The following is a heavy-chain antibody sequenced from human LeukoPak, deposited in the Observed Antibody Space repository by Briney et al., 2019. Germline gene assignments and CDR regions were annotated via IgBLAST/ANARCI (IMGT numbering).Heavy chain of an antibody. CDR3: ARPGYCSGGSCYSFDY. Sequence: GESLKISCEGSGYTFTSYWIGWVRQMPGKDLEWMGIIYPGDSDTRYSPSFQGQVTISADRSISTAYLQWSSLKASDTAMYYCARPGYCSGGSCYSFDYWGQGTLVTVSS. CDR2: IYPGDSDT. J-gene: IGHJ4*02. D-gene: IGHD2-15*01. V-gene: IGHV5-51*01. CDR1: GYTFTSYW.